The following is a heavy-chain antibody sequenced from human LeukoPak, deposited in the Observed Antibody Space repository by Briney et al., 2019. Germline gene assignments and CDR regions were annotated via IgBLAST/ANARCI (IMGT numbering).Heavy chain of an antibody. D-gene: IGHD2-2*01. CDR3: ARGRTGAAALDF. Sequence: SETLSLTCAVYGGSFSGHYWTWIRQAPGKGLEWIGEGTHTGSTNYNPSLKSRVTISVDTSKNQSSLKLTSVSAADTAVYHCARGRTGAAALDFWGPGTLVTVSS. CDR2: GTHTGST. J-gene: IGHJ4*02. CDR1: GGSFSGHY. V-gene: IGHV4-34*01.